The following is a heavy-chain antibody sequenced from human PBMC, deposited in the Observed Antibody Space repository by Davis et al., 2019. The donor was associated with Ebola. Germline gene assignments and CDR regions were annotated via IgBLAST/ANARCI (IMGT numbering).Heavy chain of an antibody. D-gene: IGHD1-1*01. Sequence: PSETLSLTCAVSGGSISSGGYSWSWIRQPPGKGLEWIGYIYYSGSTYYNPSLKSRVTISVDTSKNQFSLKLSSVTAADTAVYYCARDLGYNWNDPDDAFDIWGQGTMVTVSS. CDR2: IYYSGST. V-gene: IGHV4-30-4*07. J-gene: IGHJ3*02. CDR1: GGSISSGGYS. CDR3: ARDLGYNWNDPDDAFDI.